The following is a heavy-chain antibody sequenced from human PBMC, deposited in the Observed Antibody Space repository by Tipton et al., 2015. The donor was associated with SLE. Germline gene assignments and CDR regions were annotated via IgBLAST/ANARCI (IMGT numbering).Heavy chain of an antibody. D-gene: IGHD1-26*01. CDR3: ARDGRGYYYMDV. CDR1: GYSISSGYY. Sequence: LSLTCAVSGYSISSGYYWDWIRQPPGKGLEWIGSIYHSGSTYYNPSLKSRVTISVDTSKNQFSLKLSSVTAADTAVYYCARDGRGYYYMDVWGKGTTVTVSS. V-gene: IGHV4-38-2*02. CDR2: IYHSGST. J-gene: IGHJ6*03.